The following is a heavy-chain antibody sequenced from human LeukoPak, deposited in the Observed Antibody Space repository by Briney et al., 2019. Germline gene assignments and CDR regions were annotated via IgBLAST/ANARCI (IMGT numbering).Heavy chain of an antibody. CDR1: GGSISSYY. CDR3: ARDPQPVLRFLGWLSPGWFDP. Sequence: PSETLSLTCTVSGGSISSYYWSWIRQPPGKGLEWIGYIYYSGSTNYNPSLKSRVTISVDTSKNQFSLKLSSVTAADTAVYYCARDPQPVLRFLGWLSPGWFDPWGQGTLVTVSS. V-gene: IGHV4-59*01. J-gene: IGHJ5*02. D-gene: IGHD3-3*01. CDR2: IYYSGST.